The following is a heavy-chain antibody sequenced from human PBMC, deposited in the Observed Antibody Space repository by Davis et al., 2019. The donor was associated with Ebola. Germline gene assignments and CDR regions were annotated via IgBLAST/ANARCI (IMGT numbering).Heavy chain of an antibody. CDR3: ARDTSIFGVVPKQYYFDY. CDR1: GGTFSSYA. Sequence: SVTVSCKASGGTFSSYAISWVRQAPGQGLEWMGGIIPIFGTANYAQKFQGRVTITADESTSTAYMELSSLRSEETAVYYCARDTSIFGVVPKQYYFDYWGQGTLVTVSS. J-gene: IGHJ4*02. V-gene: IGHV1-69*13. CDR2: IIPIFGTA. D-gene: IGHD3-3*01.